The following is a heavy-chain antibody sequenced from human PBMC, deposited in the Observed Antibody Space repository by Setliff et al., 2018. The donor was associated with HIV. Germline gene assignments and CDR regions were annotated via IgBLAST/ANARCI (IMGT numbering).Heavy chain of an antibody. CDR1: GNFISSDIYF. CDR2: IYASGVT. V-gene: IGHV4-61*09. J-gene: IGHJ4*02. D-gene: IGHD3-16*01. Sequence: SETLSLTCNVSGNFISSDIYFWTWIRQPAGKGLEWLGHIYASGVTKHNPSLKSRVIISVDTSRSQFSLTLKSVTAADSAIYYCVTGPGGPDGRDPPNGYWGQGILVTVS. CDR3: VTGPGGPDGRDPPNGY.